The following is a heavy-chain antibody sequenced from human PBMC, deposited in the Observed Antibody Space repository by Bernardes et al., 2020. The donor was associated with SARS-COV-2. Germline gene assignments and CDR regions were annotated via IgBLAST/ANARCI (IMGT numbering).Heavy chain of an antibody. CDR2: IYYRGST. CDR3: ASSSGREDVDY. D-gene: IGHD6-19*01. CDR1: GGSISSYY. V-gene: IGHV4-59*01. Sequence: SETLSLTCTVSGGSISSYYCSWIRQPPGQGLEWIGYIYYRGSTTYNLSLKRRVTISVDTSKNQFSLKLSSVTAADTAVYYCASSSGREDVDYWGQGTLVTVSS. J-gene: IGHJ4*02.